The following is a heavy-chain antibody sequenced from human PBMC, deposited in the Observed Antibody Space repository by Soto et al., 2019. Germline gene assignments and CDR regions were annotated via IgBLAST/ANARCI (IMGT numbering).Heavy chain of an antibody. J-gene: IGHJ2*01. CDR1: GFTFSSYD. V-gene: IGHV3-13*05. D-gene: IGHD7-27*01. CDR3: ARGRDLTWGSRWFFDL. Sequence: GVSLRLSCAGSGFTFSSYDMHWVRQAAGKGLEWVSGIGTAGDPYYPDSVKGRFTISRENGKNSLDLQMNSLRAGDTAVYYCARGRDLTWGSRWFFDLWGRGTLVTVSS. CDR2: IGTAGDP.